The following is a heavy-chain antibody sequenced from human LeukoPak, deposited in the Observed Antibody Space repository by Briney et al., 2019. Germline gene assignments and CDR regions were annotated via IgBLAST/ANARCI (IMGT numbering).Heavy chain of an antibody. D-gene: IGHD3-3*01. CDR3: ARLKYDFWSGYDKEYYFDY. CDR1: GRSISISSYF. J-gene: IGHJ4*02. CDR2: IFYSEST. Sequence: PSETLSLTCSVSGRSISISSYFWGWIRHPPGRGREWIGSIFYSESTYYSPSLKTRVTISVDTSKIQFALKLSSVTAADTAVYYSARLKYDFWSGYDKEYYFDYGGQGTVATVSS. V-gene: IGHV4-39*01.